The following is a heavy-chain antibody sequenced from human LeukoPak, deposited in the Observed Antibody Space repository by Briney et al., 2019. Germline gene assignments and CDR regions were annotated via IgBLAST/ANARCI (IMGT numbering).Heavy chain of an antibody. Sequence: GGSLRLSCAASGFTFSSYGMTWVRQAPGKGLEWVSVISGSGDVTYYADSVKGRFTISRDNAKNSLYLQMNSLRAEDTAVYYCAELGITMIGGVWGKGTTVTISS. J-gene: IGHJ6*04. CDR1: GFTFSSYG. V-gene: IGHV3-23*01. CDR2: ISGSGDVT. D-gene: IGHD3-10*02. CDR3: AELGITMIGGV.